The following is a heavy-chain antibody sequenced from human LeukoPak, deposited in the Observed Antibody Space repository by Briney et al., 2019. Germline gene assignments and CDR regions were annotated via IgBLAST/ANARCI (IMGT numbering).Heavy chain of an antibody. CDR3: ARVPYHIVVVPAAKGAEYFQH. Sequence: GRSLRLSCAASGFTFSSYAMHWVRQAPGKGLEWVAVISYDGSNKYYADSVKGRFTISRDNSKNSLYLQMNSLRAEDTAVYYCARVPYHIVVVPAAKGAEYFQHWGQGTLVTVSS. J-gene: IGHJ1*01. V-gene: IGHV3-30-3*01. D-gene: IGHD2-2*01. CDR2: ISYDGSNK. CDR1: GFTFSSYA.